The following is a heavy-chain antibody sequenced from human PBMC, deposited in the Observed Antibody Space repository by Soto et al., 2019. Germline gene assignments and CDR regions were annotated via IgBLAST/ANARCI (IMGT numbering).Heavy chain of an antibody. J-gene: IGHJ6*02. CDR2: KHHSGST. V-gene: IGHV4-4*02. D-gene: IGHD6-19*01. CDR1: GGSINNGYW. Sequence: QVHLQESGPGLVKPSGTLSLTCGVSGGSINNGYWWTWVRQPPGKGLEWIGEKHHSGSTNYNLSPKXXVPISLDKSKNQFSLILSSVTAADTAVYYCAYSSGWWRLDVWGQGTTVTVSS. CDR3: AYSSGWWRLDV.